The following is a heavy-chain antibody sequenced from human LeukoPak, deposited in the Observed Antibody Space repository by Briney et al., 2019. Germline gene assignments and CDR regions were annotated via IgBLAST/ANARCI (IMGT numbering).Heavy chain of an antibody. CDR3: VRRSSIATRLFDF. Sequence: GESLKISCKGSGYSFTSYLIGWVRQMPGKGLEWMGIIYPGDSDTKYSPSFQGQVTISADKSITTTYLQWSSLKASDTAIYYCVRRSSIATRLFDFWGQGTLVTVSS. CDR2: IYPGDSDT. V-gene: IGHV5-51*01. J-gene: IGHJ4*02. D-gene: IGHD6-6*01. CDR1: GYSFTSYL.